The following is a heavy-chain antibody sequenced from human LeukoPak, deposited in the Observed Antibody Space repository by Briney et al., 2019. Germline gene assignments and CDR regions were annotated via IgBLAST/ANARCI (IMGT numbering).Heavy chain of an antibody. CDR3: ARHVVAVGFDY. Sequence: GGSLRLSCAASGFTFSSYAMHWVRQAPGKGLEWVAVISYDGSNKYYADSVKGRFTISRDNSKNTLYLQMNSLRAEDTAVYYCARHVVAVGFDYWGQGTLVTVSS. J-gene: IGHJ4*02. CDR2: ISYDGSNK. D-gene: IGHD3-22*01. V-gene: IGHV3-30*04. CDR1: GFTFSSYA.